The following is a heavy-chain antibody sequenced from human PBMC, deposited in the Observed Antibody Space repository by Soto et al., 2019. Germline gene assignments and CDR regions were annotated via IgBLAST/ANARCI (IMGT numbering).Heavy chain of an antibody. CDR2: IYPGDSDT. CDR3: ARKVWDYYDSSGYFDY. Sequence: PGESLKISCKVSTYDFANYWIGWVRQMPGKGLEWMGIIYPGDSDTRYSPSFQGQVTISADKSISTAYLQWSSLKASDTAMYYCARKVWDYYDSSGYFDYWGQGTLVTVSS. V-gene: IGHV5-51*01. CDR1: TYDFANYW. D-gene: IGHD3-22*01. J-gene: IGHJ4*02.